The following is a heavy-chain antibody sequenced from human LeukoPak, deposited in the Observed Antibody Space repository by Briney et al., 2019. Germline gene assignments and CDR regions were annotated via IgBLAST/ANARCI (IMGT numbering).Heavy chain of an antibody. CDR1: GYTFTSYY. CDR2: INPSGGST. Sequence: ASVKVSCKASGYTFTSYYMHWVRQAPGQGLEWMGIINPSGGSTSYAQKFQGRVTMTRDTSTSTVYMELSSLRSEDTAVHYCASAYCSGGSCSDAFDIWGQGTMVTVSS. CDR3: ASAYCSGGSCSDAFDI. D-gene: IGHD2-15*01. J-gene: IGHJ3*02. V-gene: IGHV1-46*01.